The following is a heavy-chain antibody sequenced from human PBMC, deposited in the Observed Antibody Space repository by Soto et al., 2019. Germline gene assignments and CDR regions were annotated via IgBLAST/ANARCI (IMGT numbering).Heavy chain of an antibody. Sequence: QVQLQESGPGLVKPSETLSLTCTVSGGSISSYYWSWIRQPPGKGLEWIGYIYYSGSTNYNPSLRSRVNISVDASKNQFSLKLSSVTAAVTAVYSCARDQGGGPPFDYWGQGTLVTVSS. CDR1: GGSISSYY. CDR2: IYYSGST. V-gene: IGHV4-59*01. J-gene: IGHJ4*02. CDR3: ARDQGGGPPFDY. D-gene: IGHD3-16*01.